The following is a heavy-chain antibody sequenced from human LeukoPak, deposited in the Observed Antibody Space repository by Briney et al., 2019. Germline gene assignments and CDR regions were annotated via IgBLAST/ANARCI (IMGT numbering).Heavy chain of an antibody. V-gene: IGHV3-21*01. Sequence: PGGSLRLSCAASGFTFSSYSMNWVRQAPGKGLEWVSSISSSSSYIYYADSVKGRFTISRDNAKNSLYLQMNSLRAEDTAVYYCARVNIVVVPAAMAPYYYYMDVWGKGTTVTVSS. J-gene: IGHJ6*03. D-gene: IGHD2-2*01. CDR3: ARVNIVVVPAAMAPYYYYMDV. CDR2: ISSSSSYI. CDR1: GFTFSSYS.